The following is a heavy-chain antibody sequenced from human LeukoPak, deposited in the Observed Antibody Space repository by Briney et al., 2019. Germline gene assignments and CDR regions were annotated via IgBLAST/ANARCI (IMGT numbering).Heavy chain of an antibody. CDR3: ARLNKPGWFDP. CDR2: IFYTGST. CDR1: GYSISSGYY. Sequence: PSETLSLTCTVSGYSISSGYYWGWIRQPPGKGLEWIANIFYTGSTYYNPSLKSRVTISIDTSKNQFSLRLNSVTATDTAVYYCARLNKPGWFDPWGQGTLVTVSS. D-gene: IGHD1-14*01. J-gene: IGHJ5*02. V-gene: IGHV4-38-2*02.